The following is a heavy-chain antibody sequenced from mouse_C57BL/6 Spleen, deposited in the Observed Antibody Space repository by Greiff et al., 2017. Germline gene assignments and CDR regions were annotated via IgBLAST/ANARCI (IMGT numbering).Heavy chain of an antibody. D-gene: IGHD4-1*01. CDR1: GYTFTSYW. CDR2: IDPSDSST. Sequence: VQLQQPGAELVKPGASVKLSCKASGYTFTSYWMQWVKQRPGQGLEWIGEIDPSDSSTNYNQKFKGKATLTVDPSSSTAYMQLSSLTSEDSAVYYCARMGLGHWYFDVWGTGTTVTVSS. V-gene: IGHV1-50*01. CDR3: ARMGLGHWYFDV. J-gene: IGHJ1*03.